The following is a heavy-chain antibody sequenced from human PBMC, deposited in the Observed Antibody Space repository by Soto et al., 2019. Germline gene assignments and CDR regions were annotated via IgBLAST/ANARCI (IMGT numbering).Heavy chain of an antibody. V-gene: IGHV4-39*01. CDR3: ARRYGGAFDY. Sequence: PSETLSLTCTVSGGSISSGPYSWGWIRQPPGKGLEWIGTFYYSGSTNYNPSLESRVTISVDTSRNQFSLKVSSVTAADTVVYYCARRYGGAFDYWGQGTLVTVSS. D-gene: IGHD2-21*01. CDR1: GGSISSGPYS. CDR2: FYYSGST. J-gene: IGHJ4*02.